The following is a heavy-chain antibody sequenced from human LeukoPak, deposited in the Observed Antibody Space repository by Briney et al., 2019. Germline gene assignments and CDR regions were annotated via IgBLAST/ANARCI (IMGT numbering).Heavy chain of an antibody. CDR3: ARHFDSNGPFDY. CDR2: IYPGDSDT. D-gene: IGHD4-11*01. Sequence: KGGESLKISCKGSGYSITSYWIGWVRQMPGKGLEWMGTIYPGDSDTRYSPSFQGQVTISADKSISTAYLQWSSLKASDTAMYYCARHFDSNGPFDYWGQGTLVTVSS. V-gene: IGHV5-51*01. J-gene: IGHJ4*02. CDR1: GYSITSYW.